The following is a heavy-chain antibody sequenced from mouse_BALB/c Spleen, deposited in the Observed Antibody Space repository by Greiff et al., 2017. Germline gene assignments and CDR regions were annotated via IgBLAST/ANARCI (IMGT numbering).Heavy chain of an antibody. Sequence: VQLQQPGAELVKPGASVKLSCKASGYTFTSYWMHWVKQRPGQGLEWIGEINPSNGRTNYNEKFKSKATLTVDKSSSTAYMQLSSLTSEDSAVYYCAKGGLRLPYFDYWGQGTTLTVSS. CDR1: GYTFTSYW. D-gene: IGHD1-2*01. V-gene: IGHV1S81*02. CDR3: AKGGLRLPYFDY. J-gene: IGHJ2*01. CDR2: INPSNGRT.